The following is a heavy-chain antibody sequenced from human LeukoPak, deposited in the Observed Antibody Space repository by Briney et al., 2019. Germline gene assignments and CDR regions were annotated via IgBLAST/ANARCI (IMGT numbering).Heavy chain of an antibody. CDR3: ARAYYYGSGSFTYYYGMDV. D-gene: IGHD3-10*01. CDR1: GYTFTGYY. J-gene: IGHJ6*02. Sequence: ASVKVSCKASGYTFTGYYMLWVRQAPGQGLEWMGWINPNSGGTNYAQKFQGRVTMTRDTSISTAYMELSRLRSDDTAVYYCARAYYYGSGSFTYYYGMDVWGQGTTVTVSS. CDR2: INPNSGGT. V-gene: IGHV1-2*02.